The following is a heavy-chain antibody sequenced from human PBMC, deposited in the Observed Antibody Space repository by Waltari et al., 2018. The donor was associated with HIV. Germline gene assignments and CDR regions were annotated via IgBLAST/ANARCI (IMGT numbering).Heavy chain of an antibody. CDR2: VYNSGST. Sequence: QVQLQESGPGLVKPSQTLSLTCTVSSGSITSGNYYWSWIRQPAGKGLEWIGRVYNSGSTNYNPSLKTRVTISIDTSRNQFSLRLSSVAAADTAVYYWARALDYYESGSFPLWFFDVWGRGTLVTVSS. CDR1: SGSITSGNYY. D-gene: IGHD3-10*01. J-gene: IGHJ2*01. CDR3: ARALDYYESGSFPLWFFDV. V-gene: IGHV4-61*02.